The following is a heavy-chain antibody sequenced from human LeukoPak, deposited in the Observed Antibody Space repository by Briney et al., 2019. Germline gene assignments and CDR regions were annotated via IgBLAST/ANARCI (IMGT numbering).Heavy chain of an antibody. Sequence: SETLSLTCTVSGGSFSSTSYYWGWIRQPPGKGLEWIGSIYYSGNTYYSPSLKSRVTISVDTSKNQFSLKVTSVTAADTALYYCASVYYYESSGPFDYWGQGTLVTVSS. V-gene: IGHV4-39*01. CDR2: IYYSGNT. J-gene: IGHJ4*02. CDR1: GGSFSSTSYY. D-gene: IGHD3-22*01. CDR3: ASVYYYESSGPFDY.